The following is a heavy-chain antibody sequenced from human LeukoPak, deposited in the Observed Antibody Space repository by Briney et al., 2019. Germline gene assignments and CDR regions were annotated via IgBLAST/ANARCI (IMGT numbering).Heavy chain of an antibody. D-gene: IGHD5-18*01. J-gene: IGHJ4*02. Sequence: PSETLSLTCTVSGGSIRSSTYYWGWIRQPPGKGLEWIGSMYYSGFTYYNPSLKSRVTISVDTSKNQYSLKLSSVTAADTAVYYCARARGIYGYPNDYWGQGALSPSPQ. CDR3: ARARGIYGYPNDY. CDR1: GGSIRSSTYY. V-gene: IGHV4-39*07. CDR2: MYYSGFT.